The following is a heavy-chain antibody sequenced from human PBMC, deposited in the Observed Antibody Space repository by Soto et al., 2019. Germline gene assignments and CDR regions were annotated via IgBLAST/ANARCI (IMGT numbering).Heavy chain of an antibody. D-gene: IGHD3-10*01. CDR2: VYYTGST. V-gene: IGHV4-59*01. CDR1: GGSISNFY. Sequence: SETLSLTCTVSGGSISNFYWSWIRQPPGKGLEWIGCVYYTGSTNYNPSLKSRVTISLDKSKDQFSLHLISVTAADTAIYYCARAQFLSMDPFEYWGQGTLVTVSS. J-gene: IGHJ4*02. CDR3: ARAQFLSMDPFEY.